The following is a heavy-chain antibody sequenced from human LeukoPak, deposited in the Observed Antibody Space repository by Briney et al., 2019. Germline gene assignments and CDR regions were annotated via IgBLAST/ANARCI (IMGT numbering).Heavy chain of an antibody. J-gene: IGHJ6*03. V-gene: IGHV3-53*01. CDR2: FYSGGNT. D-gene: IGHD3/OR15-3a*01. Sequence: GGSLRLSCAASGFTVSSNYMSWVRQAPGKGLEWVSVFYSGGNTYYADSVKGRFTISRDNSKNTLYLQMNSLRAEDTAVYYCARDGLKQLFGYYYYMDVWGKGTTVTVSS. CDR3: ARDGLKQLFGYYYYMDV. CDR1: GFTVSSNY.